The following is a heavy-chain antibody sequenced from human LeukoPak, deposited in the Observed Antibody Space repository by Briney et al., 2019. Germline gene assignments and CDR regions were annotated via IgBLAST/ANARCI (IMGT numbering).Heavy chain of an antibody. D-gene: IGHD2-2*01. Sequence: GGSLRLSCAASGFTFSSYAMSWVRQAPGKGLEWVSAISGSGGSTYYADSVKGRFTISRDNSKNTLYLQMNSLRAEDTAVYYCAKSAISPLDYCSSTSGSPTLWYWGQGTLVTVSS. J-gene: IGHJ4*02. CDR2: ISGSGGST. CDR3: AKSAISPLDYCSSTSGSPTLWY. V-gene: IGHV3-23*01. CDR1: GFTFSSYA.